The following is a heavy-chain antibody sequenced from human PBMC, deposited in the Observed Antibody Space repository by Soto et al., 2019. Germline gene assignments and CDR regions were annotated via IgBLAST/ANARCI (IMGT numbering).Heavy chain of an antibody. Sequence: QVQLVESGGGVVQPGRSLRLSCAAFGFTFDDYSMHWVRQAPGKGLEWVALISYEGSNKYYADSVKGRFTISRDNAKNTLFLAVISLRADDTAVYYSAQPHIQGASNDGFDIWGQGTMVPVSS. CDR2: ISYEGSNK. V-gene: IGHV3-30-3*01. J-gene: IGHJ3*02. CDR1: GFTFDDYS. CDR3: AQPHIQGASNDGFDI.